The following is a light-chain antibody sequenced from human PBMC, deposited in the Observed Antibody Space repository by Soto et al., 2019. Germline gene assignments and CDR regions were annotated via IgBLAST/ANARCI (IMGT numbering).Light chain of an antibody. Sequence: DIQMTQSPSTLSASVGDRVTITCRASQSISSWLAWYQQKPGKAPKLLIYDASSLESGVPSRFSGSGSGTEFTLTISSLQPDDFATYYCQQDSSLWTFGQGTKVEIK. V-gene: IGKV1-5*01. CDR3: QQDSSLWT. CDR1: QSISSW. CDR2: DAS. J-gene: IGKJ1*01.